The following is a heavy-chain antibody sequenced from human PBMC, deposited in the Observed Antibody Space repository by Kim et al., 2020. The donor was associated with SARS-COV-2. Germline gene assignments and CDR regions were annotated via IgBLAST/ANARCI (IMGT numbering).Heavy chain of an antibody. CDR3: AKDRGHWYFDL. CDR1: GFTFSSYA. D-gene: IGHD3-10*01. Sequence: GGSLSLSCAGSGFTFSSYAMSWVRQAPGKGLEWVSSISGSGDSTTYADSVKGRFTISRDNSKNTLCLQMNSLRAEDTAIYYCAKDRGHWYFDLWGRGTLVTVSS. J-gene: IGHJ2*01. CDR2: ISGSGDST. V-gene: IGHV3-23*01.